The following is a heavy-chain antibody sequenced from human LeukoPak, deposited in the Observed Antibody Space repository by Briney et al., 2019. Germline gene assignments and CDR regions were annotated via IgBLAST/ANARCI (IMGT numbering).Heavy chain of an antibody. V-gene: IGHV4-4*02. Sequence: SETLSLTCTVSGGSISSDTYWSWVRQPPGKGLEWIGEISHSGRTSYNPSLKTRITMSVDKSKNQFSLKLSSVTAADTAVYYCARSSSYYYDSSGYFDYWGQGTLVTVSS. CDR3: ARSSSYYYDSSGYFDY. D-gene: IGHD3-22*01. CDR1: GGSISSDTY. CDR2: ISHSGRT. J-gene: IGHJ4*02.